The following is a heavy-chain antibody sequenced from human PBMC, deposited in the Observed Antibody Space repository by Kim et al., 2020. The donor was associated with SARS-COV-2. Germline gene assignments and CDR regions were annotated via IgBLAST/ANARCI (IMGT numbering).Heavy chain of an antibody. CDR3: VKALGSRPEGY. D-gene: IGHD2-2*01. V-gene: IGHV3-7*01. Sequence: GGSLRLSCAASGFIFSRSWMNWVRQTPGKGLEWVANIKNDGNEKNYVDSVKGRFTISRDNSENSVYLQMNSLRAEDTAVYYCVKALGSRPEGYWGQGTLV. CDR2: IKNDGNEK. CDR1: GFIFSRSW. J-gene: IGHJ4*02.